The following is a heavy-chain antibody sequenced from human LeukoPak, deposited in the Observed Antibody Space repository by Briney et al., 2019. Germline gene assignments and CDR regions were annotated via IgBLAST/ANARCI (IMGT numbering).Heavy chain of an antibody. CDR3: ARVPRYAFWSGPIDY. Sequence: SETLSLTCTVSGGSFSSYYWSWIRQPAGKGLEWIGRIYTSGSTNSNPSLKSRVTMSVDTSKNQFSLKLSSVTAADTAVYYCARVPRYAFWSGPIDYWGQGTLVTVSS. CDR1: GGSFSSYY. D-gene: IGHD3-3*01. CDR2: IYTSGST. V-gene: IGHV4-4*07. J-gene: IGHJ4*02.